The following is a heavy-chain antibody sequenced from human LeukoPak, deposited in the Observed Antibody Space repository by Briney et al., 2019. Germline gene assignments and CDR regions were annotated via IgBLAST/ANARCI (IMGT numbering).Heavy chain of an antibody. CDR2: ICGSICGRIGST. CDR1: GFSFSSYA. D-gene: IGHD1-14*01. V-gene: IGHV3-23*01. J-gene: IGHJ3*02. CDR3: AKGKINHDGAYDI. Sequence: GGSLTLSCAASGFSFSSYAMSWVRQAPGKGLEWVSDICGSICGRIGSTDYADSVKGRFTISRDNSKKTVYLQMNSLRAEDTAVYYCAKGKINHDGAYDIWGQGTMVTVSS.